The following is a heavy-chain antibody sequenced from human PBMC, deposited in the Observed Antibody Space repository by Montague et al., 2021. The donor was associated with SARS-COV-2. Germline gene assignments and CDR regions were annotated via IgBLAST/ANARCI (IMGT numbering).Heavy chain of an antibody. CDR1: GGSISSYY. CDR3: ARDGRRTTVTPRGVITLHYFDY. D-gene: IGHD4-17*01. Sequence: SETLSLTCTVSGGSISSYYWSWIRQPPGKGLEWIGYIYYSGSTNYNPSLKSRVTISVDTSKNQFSLKLSSVTAADTAVYYCARDGRRTTVTPRGVITLHYFDYWGQGTLVTVSS. J-gene: IGHJ4*02. V-gene: IGHV4-59*12. CDR2: IYYSGST.